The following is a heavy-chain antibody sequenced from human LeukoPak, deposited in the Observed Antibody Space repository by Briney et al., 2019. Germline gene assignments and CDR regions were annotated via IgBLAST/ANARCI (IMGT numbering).Heavy chain of an antibody. Sequence: SETLSLTCTVSGGSTNTYYWSWIRQPPGKGLEWIGFIYYSGSTNYNPSLKSRVTISLDTSKNQFSLKLRGVVIDSGLGYYYYMDVWGKGTTVTVSS. CDR1: GGSTNTYY. D-gene: IGHD3-3*01. CDR2: IYYSGST. CDR3: YMDV. J-gene: IGHJ6*03. V-gene: IGHV4-59*01.